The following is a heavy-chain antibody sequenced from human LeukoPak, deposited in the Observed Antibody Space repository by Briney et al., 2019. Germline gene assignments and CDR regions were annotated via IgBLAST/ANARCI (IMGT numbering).Heavy chain of an antibody. V-gene: IGHV3-23*01. J-gene: IGHJ4*02. Sequence: PGGSLRLSCAASGFTFSSYGMHWVRQAPGKGLEWVSSMSGSGDYTYHADSVKGRFTISRDNSENKLYLQANSLRAEDTAVYYCGKGLNRDYSGVGDYWGQGTLVTVSS. CDR2: MSGSGDYT. D-gene: IGHD4-11*01. CDR3: GKGLNRDYSGVGDY. CDR1: GFTFSSYG.